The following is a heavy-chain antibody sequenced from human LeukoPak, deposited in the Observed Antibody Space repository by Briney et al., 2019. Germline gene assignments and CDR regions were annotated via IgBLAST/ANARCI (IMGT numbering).Heavy chain of an antibody. CDR2: IYYSGST. V-gene: IGHV4-59*08. J-gene: IGHJ4*02. CDR1: GGSISSYY. Sequence: PSETLSLTCTVSGGSISSYYWSWIRQPPGKGLEWIGYIYYSGSTYYNPSLKSRVTISVDTSKNQFSLKLSSVTAADTAVYYCARGGQQWLVRGYFDYWGQGTLVTVSS. D-gene: IGHD6-19*01. CDR3: ARGGQQWLVRGYFDY.